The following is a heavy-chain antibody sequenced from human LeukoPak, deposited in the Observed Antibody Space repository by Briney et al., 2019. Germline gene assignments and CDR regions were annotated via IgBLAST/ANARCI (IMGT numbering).Heavy chain of an antibody. J-gene: IGHJ5*02. V-gene: IGHV1-69*05. CDR2: IIPIFGTA. CDR3: ARDKGMNAHFDP. Sequence: SVKVSCKASGGTFSSYAISWVRQAPGQGLEWMGGIIPIFGTANYAQKLQGRVTITTDESTSTAYMELSSLRSEDTAVYYCARDKGMNAHFDPWGQGTLVTVSS. CDR1: GGTFSSYA. D-gene: IGHD2-2*01.